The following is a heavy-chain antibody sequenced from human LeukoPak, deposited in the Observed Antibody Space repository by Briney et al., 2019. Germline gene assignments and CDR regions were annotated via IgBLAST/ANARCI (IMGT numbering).Heavy chain of an antibody. CDR1: GFTFNSYE. J-gene: IGHJ4*02. D-gene: IGHD2-8*02. CDR3: ARANRAWSSFDY. Sequence: GGSLRLSCAASGFTFNSYEMNWVRQAPGKGLEWVSYISSSGSTIYYADSVKGRFTISRDNAKNSLYLQMNSLRAEDTAVYYCARANRAWSSFDYWGQGTLVTVSS. CDR2: ISSSGSTI. V-gene: IGHV3-48*03.